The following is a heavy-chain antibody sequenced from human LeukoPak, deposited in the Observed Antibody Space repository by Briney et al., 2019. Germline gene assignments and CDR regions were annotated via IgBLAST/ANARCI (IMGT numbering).Heavy chain of an antibody. CDR1: GFTFSSYW. Sequence: GGSLRLSCAASGFTFSSYWMSWVRQAPGKGLEWVANIKQDGSEKYYVDSVKGRFTISRDNAKNSLYLRMNSLRAEDTAVYYCARGGLIVVKEKAFDIWGQGTMVTVSS. D-gene: IGHD3-22*01. V-gene: IGHV3-7*01. CDR3: ARGGLIVVKEKAFDI. CDR2: IKQDGSEK. J-gene: IGHJ3*02.